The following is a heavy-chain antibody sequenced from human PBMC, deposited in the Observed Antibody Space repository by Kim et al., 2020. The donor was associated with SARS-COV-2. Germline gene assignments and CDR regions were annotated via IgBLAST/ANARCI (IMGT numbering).Heavy chain of an antibody. CDR3: ARGYSAGGYFDY. CDR1: GGSISSGGYY. Sequence: SETLSLTCTVSGGSISSGGYYWSWIRQHPGKGLEWIGYIYYSGSTYYNPSLKSRVTISVDTSKNQFSLKLSSVTAADTAVYYCARGYSAGGYFDYWGQGTLVTVSS. J-gene: IGHJ4*02. CDR2: IYYSGST. V-gene: IGHV4-31*03. D-gene: IGHD3-10*01.